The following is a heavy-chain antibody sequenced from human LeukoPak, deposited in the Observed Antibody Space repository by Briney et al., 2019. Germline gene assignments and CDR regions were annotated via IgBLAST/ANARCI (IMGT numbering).Heavy chain of an antibody. CDR1: GFTFSSYA. Sequence: GGSLRLSCAASGFTFSSYAMNWVRQAPGKGLEWVAGISSGDRTFHAESVKGRFTISRDKSKDTLYLQMNSLRAEDTAVYYCAKDATASPYFHWFDCWGQGTQVIVSS. CDR2: ISSGDRT. J-gene: IGHJ4*02. CDR3: AKDATASPYFHWFDC. V-gene: IGHV3-23*01. D-gene: IGHD3-9*01.